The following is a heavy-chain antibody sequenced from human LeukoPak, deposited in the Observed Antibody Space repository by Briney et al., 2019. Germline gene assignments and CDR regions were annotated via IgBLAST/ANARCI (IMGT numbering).Heavy chain of an antibody. D-gene: IGHD6-13*01. CDR2: ISGSGGST. V-gene: IGHV3-23*01. CDR3: AKDPYSSSPNWFDP. J-gene: IGHJ5*02. Sequence: SGGSLRLSCAASGFTFSSYAMSWVRQAPGKGLEWVSAISGSGGSTYYADPVKGRFTISRDNSKKTLYLKMNSLRAEDTAVYYCAKDPYSSSPNWFDPWGQGTLVTVSS. CDR1: GFTFSSYA.